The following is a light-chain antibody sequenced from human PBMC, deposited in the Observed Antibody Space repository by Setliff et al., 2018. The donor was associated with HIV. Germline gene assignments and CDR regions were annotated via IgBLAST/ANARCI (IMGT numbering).Light chain of an antibody. J-gene: IGLJ2*01. V-gene: IGLV2-14*03. CDR2: DVN. CDR1: SSDVGGYDF. CDR3: SSYTSYNSFLI. Sequence: QSVLAQPASVSGSPGQSITISCTGTSSDVGGYDFVSWYQLHPGMAPQLMIYDVNKRSSGVSNRFSGSKSGDTASLTISGLQAEDGADYFCSSYTSYNSFLIFGGGTKVTVL.